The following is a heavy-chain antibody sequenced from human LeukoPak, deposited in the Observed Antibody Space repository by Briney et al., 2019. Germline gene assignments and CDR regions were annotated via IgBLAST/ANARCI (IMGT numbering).Heavy chain of an antibody. J-gene: IGHJ4*02. CDR2: ISSSSSYI. CDR3: ASHRIGYYFDY. V-gene: IGHV3-21*01. D-gene: IGHD2-15*01. CDR1: GFTFSSYS. Sequence: PGGSLRLSCAASGFTFSSYSMNWVHQAPGKGLEWVSSISSSSSYIYYADSVKGRFTISRDNAKNSLYLQMNSLRAEDTAVYYCASHRIGYYFDYWGQGTLVTVSS.